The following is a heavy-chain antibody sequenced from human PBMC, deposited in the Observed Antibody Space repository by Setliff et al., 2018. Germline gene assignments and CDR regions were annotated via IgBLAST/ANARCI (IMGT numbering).Heavy chain of an antibody. D-gene: IGHD3-3*01. Sequence: GGSLRLSCAASGFSLSNYWMSWVRQAPGKGLEWVADIKQDGSEKYYVDSVKGRFTISRDNAKNSLYLQMNSLRAEDTAVYHCARRHIGVIIGHYFDYWGQGTLVTVSS. CDR2: IKQDGSEK. J-gene: IGHJ4*02. CDR3: ARRHIGVIIGHYFDY. CDR1: GFSLSNYW. V-gene: IGHV3-7*03.